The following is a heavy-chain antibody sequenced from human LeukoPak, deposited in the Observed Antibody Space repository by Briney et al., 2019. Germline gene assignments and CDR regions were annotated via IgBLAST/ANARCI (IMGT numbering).Heavy chain of an antibody. CDR2: VYYRGST. D-gene: IGHD6-13*01. Sequence: SETLSLTCTVSGGSISSYFWNWIRQSPGKGLEWVGYVYYRGSTNYNPSLKSRVTISVDTSKNQFSLELSSVTAADTPVYYCARDMTRAVPIPGTYYYAYAMDVWGQGTTVTVSS. J-gene: IGHJ6*02. V-gene: IGHV4-59*01. CDR3: ARDMTRAVPIPGTYYYAYAMDV. CDR1: GGSISSYF.